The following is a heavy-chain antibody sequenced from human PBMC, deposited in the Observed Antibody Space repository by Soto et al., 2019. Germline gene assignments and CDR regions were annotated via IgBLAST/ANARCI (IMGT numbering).Heavy chain of an antibody. CDR2: INSDGSST. Sequence: EVQLVESGGGLVQPGGSLRLSCAASGFTFSSYWMHWVRQAPGKGLVWVSRINSDGSSTSYADSVKGRFTISRDNAKNTLYLQMNSLRAEDTAVYYCARDRRVAVAKYYYYYGMDVWGQGTTVTVSS. V-gene: IGHV3-74*01. J-gene: IGHJ6*02. CDR3: ARDRRVAVAKYYYYYGMDV. CDR1: GFTFSSYW. D-gene: IGHD6-19*01.